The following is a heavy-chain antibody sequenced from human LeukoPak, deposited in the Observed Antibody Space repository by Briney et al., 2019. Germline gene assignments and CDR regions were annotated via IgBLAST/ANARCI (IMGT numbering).Heavy chain of an antibody. CDR3: ARENYDILTGYYNVAFDI. Sequence: PGGSLRLSCAASGFTFSSYEMNWVRQAPGKGLEWVSYISSSGSTIYYADSVKGRFTISRDNAKNSLYLQMNSLRAEDTAVYYCARENYDILTGYYNVAFDIWGQGTMVTVSS. CDR1: GFTFSSYE. CDR2: ISSSGSTI. D-gene: IGHD3-9*01. J-gene: IGHJ3*02. V-gene: IGHV3-48*03.